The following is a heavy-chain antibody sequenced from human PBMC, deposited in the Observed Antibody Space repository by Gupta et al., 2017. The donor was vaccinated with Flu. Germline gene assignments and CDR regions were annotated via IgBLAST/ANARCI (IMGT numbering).Heavy chain of an antibody. D-gene: IGHD4-17*01. Sequence: HLLASGGASVQPGGPLRLSCAASGFTFSSSYLQWVRQAPGKGLVWVSRINPDGSSTTYAESVKGRFTISRDNAKNTLYLQMNSLGDDDTAVYYCATVTSGCWGQGTLVTVSS. CDR3: ATVTSGC. CDR2: INPDGSST. J-gene: IGHJ4*02. CDR1: GFTFSSSY. V-gene: IGHV3-74*03.